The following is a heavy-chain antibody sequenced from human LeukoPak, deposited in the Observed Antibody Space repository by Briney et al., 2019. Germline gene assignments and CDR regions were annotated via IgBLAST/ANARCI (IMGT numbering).Heavy chain of an antibody. V-gene: IGHV1-18*01. Sequence: EASVKVSCKASGYTFTSYGISWVRQAPGQGLEWMGWISAYNGNTNYAQRLQGRVTMTTDTSTSTAYMELRSLRSDDTAVYYCARAGIAARPTPFDYWGQGTLVTVSS. CDR1: GYTFTSYG. CDR2: ISAYNGNT. J-gene: IGHJ4*02. D-gene: IGHD6-6*01. CDR3: ARAGIAARPTPFDY.